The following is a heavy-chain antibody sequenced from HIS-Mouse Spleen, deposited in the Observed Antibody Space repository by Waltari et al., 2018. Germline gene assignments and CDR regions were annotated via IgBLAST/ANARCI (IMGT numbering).Heavy chain of an antibody. V-gene: IGHV4-39*07. Sequence: QLQLQESGPGLVKPSETLSLTCTVPGCSITSSSYYWGWLRQPPGKGLEWIGSIYYSGSTYYNPSLKSRVTISVDTSKNQFSLKLSSVTAADTAVYYCAREIPYSSSWYDWYFDLWGRGTLVTVSS. CDR2: IYYSGST. CDR1: GCSITSSSYY. J-gene: IGHJ2*01. D-gene: IGHD6-13*01. CDR3: AREIPYSSSWYDWYFDL.